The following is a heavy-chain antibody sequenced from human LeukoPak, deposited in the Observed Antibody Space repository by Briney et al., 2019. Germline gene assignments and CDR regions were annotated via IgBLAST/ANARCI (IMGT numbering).Heavy chain of an antibody. D-gene: IGHD3-22*01. CDR3: ARVYYDSSGYYQYYYYGMDV. CDR2: INTNTGNP. CDR1: GYTFTSYA. J-gene: IGHJ6*02. Sequence: GASVKVSCKASGYTFTSYAMNWVRQAPGQGLEWMGWINTNTGNPTYAQGFTGRFVFSLDTSVSTAYLQISSLKAEDTAVYYCARVYYDSSGYYQYYYYGMDVWGQGTTVTVSS. V-gene: IGHV7-4-1*02.